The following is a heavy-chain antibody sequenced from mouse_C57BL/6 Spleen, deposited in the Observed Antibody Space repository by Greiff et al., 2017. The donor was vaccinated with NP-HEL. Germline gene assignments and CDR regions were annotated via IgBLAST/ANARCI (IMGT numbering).Heavy chain of an antibody. CDR3: ARENYDYDVYFDY. J-gene: IGHJ2*01. CDR2: ISYDGSN. CDR1: GYSITSGYY. V-gene: IGHV3-6*01. D-gene: IGHD2-4*01. Sequence: EVQLQQSGPGLVKPSQSLSLTCSVTGYSITSGYYWNWIRQFPGNKLEWMGYISYDGSNNYNPSLKNRISITRDTSKNQFFLKLNSVTTEDTATYYCARENYDYDVYFDYWGQGTTLTVSS.